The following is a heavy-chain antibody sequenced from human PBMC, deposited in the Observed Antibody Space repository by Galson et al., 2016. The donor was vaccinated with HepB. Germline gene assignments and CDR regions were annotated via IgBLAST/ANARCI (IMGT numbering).Heavy chain of an antibody. Sequence: SLRLSCAASGFIFDDYAMHWVRQVPGKGLEWVSGITWNSGSKGYADSVKGRFTISRDNANYSLNLQMDSLRAEDTALYYCAKGGYAVIGPFDCWGQGTLVTVSS. D-gene: IGHD2-21*01. CDR2: ITWNSGSK. J-gene: IGHJ4*02. V-gene: IGHV3-9*01. CDR3: AKGGYAVIGPFDC. CDR1: GFIFDDYA.